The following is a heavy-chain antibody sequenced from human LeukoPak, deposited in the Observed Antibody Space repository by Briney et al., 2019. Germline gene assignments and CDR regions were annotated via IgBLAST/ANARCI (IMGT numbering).Heavy chain of an antibody. CDR1: GFTISDYY. CDR3: AKEARLAAASNWFDP. CDR2: ISSSGSTI. Sequence: PGWSLRLSCAASGFTISDYYMSWIRQAPGKGLEWVSYISSSGSTIYYADSVKGRFTISRDNSKNTLYLQMNSLRAEDTAVYYCAKEARLAAASNWFDPWGQGTLVTVCS. V-gene: IGHV3-11*01. J-gene: IGHJ5*02. D-gene: IGHD6-13*01.